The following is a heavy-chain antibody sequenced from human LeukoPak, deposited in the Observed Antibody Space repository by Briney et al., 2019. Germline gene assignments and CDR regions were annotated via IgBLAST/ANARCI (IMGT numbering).Heavy chain of an antibody. J-gene: IGHJ4*02. V-gene: IGHV4-30-2*01. Sequence: PSQTLSLTCAVSGGSISSGGYSWSWIRQPPGKGLEWIGYIYHSGSTYYNPPLKSRVTISVDRSKNQFSLKLSSVTAADTAVYYCARGAHSSTAFDYWGQGTLVTVSS. CDR3: ARGAHSSTAFDY. CDR2: IYHSGST. CDR1: GGSISSGGYS. D-gene: IGHD6-13*01.